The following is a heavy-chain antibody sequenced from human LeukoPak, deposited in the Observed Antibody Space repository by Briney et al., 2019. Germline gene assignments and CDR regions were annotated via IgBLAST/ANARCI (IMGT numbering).Heavy chain of an antibody. Sequence: PGGSPRLSCAASGFTFSSYAMSWVRQAPGKGLEWVSAISGSGGSTYYADSVKGRFTISRDNSKNTLYLQMNSLRAEDTAVYYCAKDPNSGYCSGGSCYLEYFQHWGQGTLVTVSS. CDR3: AKDPNSGYCSGGSCYLEYFQH. CDR1: GFTFSSYA. D-gene: IGHD2-15*01. V-gene: IGHV3-23*01. J-gene: IGHJ1*01. CDR2: ISGSGGST.